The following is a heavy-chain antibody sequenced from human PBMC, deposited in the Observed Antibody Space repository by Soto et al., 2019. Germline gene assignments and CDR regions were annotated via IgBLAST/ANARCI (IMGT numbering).Heavy chain of an antibody. D-gene: IGHD1-1*01. V-gene: IGHV1-18*01. J-gene: IGHJ4*02. CDR2: ISAHNGNT. Sequence: QVHLVQSGAEVKKPGASVKVSCQGSGYAFTTYGITWVRQAPGQGLEWMGWISAHNGNTNYAQKLQGRVTVTRDTSTSTAYMALRSLRYDATAVYCCARGRYGDYWGQGALVTVSS. CDR1: GYAFTTYG. CDR3: ARGRYGDY.